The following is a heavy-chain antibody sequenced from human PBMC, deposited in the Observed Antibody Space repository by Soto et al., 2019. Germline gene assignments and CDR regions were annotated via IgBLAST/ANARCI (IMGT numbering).Heavy chain of an antibody. V-gene: IGHV1-69*13. Sequence: GASVKVSFKASGGTFSSYAISWVRQAPGQGLEWMGGIIPIFGTANYAQKFQGRVTITADESTSTAYMELSSLRSEDTAVYYCAAYDSSGYYYPLGFDPWGQGTLVTVSS. D-gene: IGHD3-22*01. CDR2: IIPIFGTA. CDR3: AAYDSSGYYYPLGFDP. J-gene: IGHJ5*02. CDR1: GGTFSSYA.